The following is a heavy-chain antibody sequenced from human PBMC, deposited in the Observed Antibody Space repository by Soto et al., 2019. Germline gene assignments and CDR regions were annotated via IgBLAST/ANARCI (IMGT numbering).Heavy chain of an antibody. CDR3: ARVVAVAGTFFFDY. CDR2: IYYSGST. D-gene: IGHD6-19*01. CDR1: GGSISSYY. Sequence: SETLSLTCTVSGGSISSYYWSWIRQPPGKGLEWIGYIYYSGSTNYNPSLKSRVTISVDTSKNQFSLKLSSVTAADTAVYYCARVVAVAGTFFFDYWGQGPLVTVYS. V-gene: IGHV4-59*01. J-gene: IGHJ4*02.